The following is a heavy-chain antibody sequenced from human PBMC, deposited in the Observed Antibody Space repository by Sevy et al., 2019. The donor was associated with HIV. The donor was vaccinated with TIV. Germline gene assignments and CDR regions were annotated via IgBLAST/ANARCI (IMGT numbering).Heavy chain of an antibody. CDR3: AKDLLTPQGSGPFRGIQH. Sequence: GGSLRLSCAASGFTFSSYAMSWVRQAPGKGLEWVSAISGSGGSTYYADSVKGRFTISRDNSKNTLYLQMNSLRAEETAVYYCAKDLLTPQGSGPFRGIQHWGQGTLVTVSS. V-gene: IGHV3-23*01. CDR2: ISGSGGST. D-gene: IGHD3-10*01. J-gene: IGHJ1*01. CDR1: GFTFSSYA.